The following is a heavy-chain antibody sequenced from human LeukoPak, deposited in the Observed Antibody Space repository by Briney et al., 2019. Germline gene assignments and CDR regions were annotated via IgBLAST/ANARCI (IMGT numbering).Heavy chain of an antibody. D-gene: IGHD1-26*01. CDR2: IYPGESHN. J-gene: IGHJ4*02. CDR1: GYSFTSYW. Sequence: GESLKISCKASGYSFTSYWIGWVRQMPGKGLEWMGIIYPGESHNRYSPSFQGQVTISADKSISTAYLQWSSLKASDTAMYYCARQGAKDFDYWGQGTLVTVSS. CDR3: ARQGAKDFDY. V-gene: IGHV5-51*01.